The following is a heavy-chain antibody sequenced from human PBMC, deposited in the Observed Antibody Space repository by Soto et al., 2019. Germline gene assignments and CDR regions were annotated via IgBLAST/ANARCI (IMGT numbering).Heavy chain of an antibody. D-gene: IGHD3-10*01. CDR1: GGSLSGSSHF. V-gene: IGHV4-39*01. J-gene: IGHJ6*04. Sequence: NPSETLSLTCTVSGGSLSGSSHFWGWIRQPPGKGLEWIGSIHYTGSTYDNPSLKSRVTISVDTSKNLFSLTVNSVTAADTAVYYCVRHPPPTFEPRVGYYGMDVWGIGATVT. CDR2: IHYTGST. CDR3: VRHPPPTFEPRVGYYGMDV.